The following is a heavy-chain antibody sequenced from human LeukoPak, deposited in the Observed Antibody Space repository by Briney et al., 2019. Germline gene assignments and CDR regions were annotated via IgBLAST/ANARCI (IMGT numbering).Heavy chain of an antibody. Sequence: GGSLRLSCAASGLTFSTYWMHWVRQDPGKGLVWVSRISSDASITSYADPVKGRFTISRDNAKNSLYLQMNSLRAEDTAVYYCARAFDGAAAPFDYWGQGTLVTVSS. CDR3: ARAFDGAAAPFDY. D-gene: IGHD6-13*01. V-gene: IGHV3-74*01. J-gene: IGHJ4*02. CDR2: ISSDASIT. CDR1: GLTFSTYW.